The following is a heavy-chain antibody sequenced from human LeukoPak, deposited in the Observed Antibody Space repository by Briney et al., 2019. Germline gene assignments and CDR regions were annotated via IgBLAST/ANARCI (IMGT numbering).Heavy chain of an antibody. CDR2: INPDYGGT. CDR3: ARGIGYSSGRYYYYYGMDV. Sequence: ASVKVSCKTSGYTFTDYNIHWVRQAPGQGPEWMGWINPDYGGTNYVQKFQAWVNMTRDTSISTAYMELNRLRSDDTAVYYCARGIGYSSGRYYYYYGMDVWGQGTTVTVSS. D-gene: IGHD6-19*01. V-gene: IGHV1-2*04. J-gene: IGHJ6*02. CDR1: GYTFTDYN.